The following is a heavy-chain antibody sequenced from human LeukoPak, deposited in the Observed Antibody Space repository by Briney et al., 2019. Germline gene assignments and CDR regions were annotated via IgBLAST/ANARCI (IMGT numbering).Heavy chain of an antibody. CDR2: IKQDGSEK. J-gene: IGHJ4*02. D-gene: IGHD3-22*01. Sequence: GGSLRLSCAASGFTFSDYYMSWIRQAPGKGLEWVANIKQDGSEKYYVDSVKGRFTISRDNAKNSLYLQMNSLRAEDTAVYYCARAGYYDSSGYYGYWGQGTLVTVSS. CDR3: ARAGYYDSSGYYGY. CDR1: GFTFSDYY. V-gene: IGHV3-7*03.